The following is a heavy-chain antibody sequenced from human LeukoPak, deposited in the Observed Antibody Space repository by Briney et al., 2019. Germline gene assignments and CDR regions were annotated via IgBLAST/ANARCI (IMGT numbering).Heavy chain of an antibody. CDR3: AKIHPIVVVVAATRGMDV. J-gene: IGHJ6*04. CDR2: ISGGGGST. V-gene: IGHV3-23*01. CDR1: GFTFSSYA. D-gene: IGHD2-15*01. Sequence: GGSLRLSCAASGFTFSSYAMSWVRQAPGKGLEWVSAISGGGGSTYYADSVKGRFTISRDNSKNTLYLQMNSLRAEDTAVYYCAKIHPIVVVVAATRGMDVWGKGTTVTVSS.